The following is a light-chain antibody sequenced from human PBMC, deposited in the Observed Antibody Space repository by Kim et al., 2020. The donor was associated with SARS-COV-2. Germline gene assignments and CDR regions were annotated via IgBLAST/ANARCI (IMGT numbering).Light chain of an antibody. V-gene: IGLV3-1*01. CDR1: KWGDKY. CDR2: QDS. J-gene: IGLJ2*01. Sequence: VSARQTASITCTGNKWGDKYACLYQQKPGQSPVLIIDQDSKRPSGIPERFAGSNSGNTATLTISGTQAMDEADYYCQAWDSSTVVFGGGTQLTVL. CDR3: QAWDSSTVV.